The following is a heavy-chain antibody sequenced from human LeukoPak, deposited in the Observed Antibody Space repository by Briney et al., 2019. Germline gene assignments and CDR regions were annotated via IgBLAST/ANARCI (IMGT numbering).Heavy chain of an antibody. CDR1: GFTFSSYG. CDR2: ILYDGSNN. CDR3: AKDRLAVALGPHFDY. Sequence: GGSLRLSCAASGFTFSSYGMEWVRQAPGKGVEWGGVILYDGSNNYYADSVNGRFTISRHNSKTTLYLQMNSLRAEDTAVYYCAKDRLAVALGPHFDYWGQGTLVTVSS. J-gene: IGHJ4*02. V-gene: IGHV3-30*18. D-gene: IGHD6-19*01.